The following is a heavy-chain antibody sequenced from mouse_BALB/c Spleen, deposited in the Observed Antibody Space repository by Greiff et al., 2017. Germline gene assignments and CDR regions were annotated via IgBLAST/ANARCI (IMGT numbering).Heavy chain of an antibody. J-gene: IGHJ2*01. CDR2: ISSGGST. Sequence: EVQVVESGGGLVKPGGSLKLSCAASGFTFSSYAMSWVRQTPEKRLEWVASISSGGSTYYPDSVKGRFTISRDNARNILYLQMSSLRSEDTAMYYCARGAITTATDYWGQGTTLTVSS. V-gene: IGHV5-6-5*01. CDR3: ARGAITTATDY. CDR1: GFTFSSYA. D-gene: IGHD1-2*01.